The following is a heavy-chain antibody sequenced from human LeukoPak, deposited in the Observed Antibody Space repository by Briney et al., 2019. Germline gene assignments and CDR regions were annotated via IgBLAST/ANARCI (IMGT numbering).Heavy chain of an antibody. V-gene: IGHV4-38-2*01. Sequence: SGTLCLTCAVSDYSPSNAYYWGWTRQPPGKGLQWIESIYHSGSTYYNPSRMSRITISIDTSKNQFPLMLISVTAADTAVYYCARVLTATILFDYWGQGTLVTVSS. CDR2: IYHSGST. CDR1: DYSPSNAYY. J-gene: IGHJ4*02. D-gene: IGHD2-21*02. CDR3: ARVLTATILFDY.